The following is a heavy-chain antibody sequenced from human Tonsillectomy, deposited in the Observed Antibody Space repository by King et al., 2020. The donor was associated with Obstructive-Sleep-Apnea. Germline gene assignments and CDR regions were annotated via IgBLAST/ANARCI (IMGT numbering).Heavy chain of an antibody. D-gene: IGHD6-19*01. CDR3: AKDIAVAGMVAFDI. V-gene: IGHV3-9*01. CDR1: GFTFDDYA. CDR2: INWNSGRI. Sequence: VQLVESGGGLVQPARSLRLSCAASGFTFDDYAMHWVRQAPRKGLEWVSGINWNSGRIVYADSVKGRFTISRDNAKNSLYLQMNSLRAEDTAFYYCAKDIAVAGMVAFDIWGQGTMVTVSS. J-gene: IGHJ3*02.